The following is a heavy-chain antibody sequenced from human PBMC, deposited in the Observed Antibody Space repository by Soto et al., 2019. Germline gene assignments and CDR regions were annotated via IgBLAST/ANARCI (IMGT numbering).Heavy chain of an antibody. Sequence: SETLSLTCTVSGGSISSGDYYWSWIRQPPGKGLEWIGYIYYSGSTYYNPSLKSRVTISVDTSKNQFSLNLSSVSAADTAVYYCTRGPAGNKIDYWGQGTLVTVSS. CDR1: GGSISSGDYY. V-gene: IGHV4-30-4*01. J-gene: IGHJ4*02. CDR3: TRGPAGNKIDY. CDR2: IYYSGST. D-gene: IGHD6-19*01.